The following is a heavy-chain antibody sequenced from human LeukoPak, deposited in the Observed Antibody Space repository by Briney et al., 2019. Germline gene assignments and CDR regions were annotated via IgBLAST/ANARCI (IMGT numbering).Heavy chain of an antibody. CDR2: IKQDGSEK. CDR1: GFTFSSYW. D-gene: IGHD6-6*01. J-gene: IGHJ6*03. Sequence: GGSLRLSCAASGFTFSSYWMSWVRQAPGKGLEWVANIKQDGSEKYYVDSVKGRFTISRDNAKNSLHLQMNSLRAEDTAVYYCASSIAARPTYYYMDVWGKGTTVTVSS. CDR3: ASSIAARPTYYYMDV. V-gene: IGHV3-7*01.